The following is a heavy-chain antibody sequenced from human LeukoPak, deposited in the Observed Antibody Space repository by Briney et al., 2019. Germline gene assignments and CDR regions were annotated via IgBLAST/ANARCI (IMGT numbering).Heavy chain of an antibody. D-gene: IGHD6-13*01. Sequence: GGSLRLSCAASGFTFSSYAMSWVRQAPGKGLEWVSVISDSGSSTYYADSVKGRFTISRDNSKNTLYLQMNSLRAEDTAVYYCGKAPRPCSSRENWYFDPWGRGTLVTVSS. CDR2: ISDSGSST. CDR3: GKAPRPCSSRENWYFDP. V-gene: IGHV3-23*01. J-gene: IGHJ2*01. CDR1: GFTFSSYA.